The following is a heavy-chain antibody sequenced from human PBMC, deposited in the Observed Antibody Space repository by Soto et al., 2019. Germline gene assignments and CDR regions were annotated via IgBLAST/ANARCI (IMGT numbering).Heavy chain of an antibody. J-gene: IGHJ4*02. CDR3: ARDEGNGWYYFDY. D-gene: IGHD6-19*01. CDR2: MNPNSGNT. CDR1: GYTFTSYY. Sequence: ASVKVSCKASGYTFTSYYINWVRQATGQGLEWMGWMNPNSGNTAYAQKFQGRVTMTRNTSISTAYMELSSLRSEDTAVYYCARDEGNGWYYFDYWGQGTLVTVSS. V-gene: IGHV1-8*01.